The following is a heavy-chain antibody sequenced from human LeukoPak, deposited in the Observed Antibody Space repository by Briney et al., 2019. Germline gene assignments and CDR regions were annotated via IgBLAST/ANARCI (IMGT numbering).Heavy chain of an antibody. CDR2: IYYSGST. V-gene: IGHV4-59*12. Sequence: SETLSLTCTVSGGSISSYYGSWIRQPPGKGLEWIGYIYYSGSTNYNPSLKSRVTISVDTSKNQFSLKLSSVTAADTAVYYCARGRGASRYYYMDVWGKGTTVTVSS. CDR3: ARGRGASRYYYMDV. D-gene: IGHD2-15*01. CDR1: GGSISSYY. J-gene: IGHJ6*03.